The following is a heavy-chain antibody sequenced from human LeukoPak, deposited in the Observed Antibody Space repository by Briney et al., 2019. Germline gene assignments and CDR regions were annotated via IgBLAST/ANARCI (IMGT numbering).Heavy chain of an antibody. CDR1: GYTFTNYG. CDR3: ATYRGDC. J-gene: IGHJ4*02. V-gene: IGHV1-18*01. CDR2: ISGYNGNT. Sequence: ASVKVSCKASGYTFTNYGISWVRQAPGQGLEWMGWISGYNGNTNYAQKLQGRVTMTTDTSATTPYMDLRSLRSDDTAVYYCATYRGDCWGQGTLVTVSS.